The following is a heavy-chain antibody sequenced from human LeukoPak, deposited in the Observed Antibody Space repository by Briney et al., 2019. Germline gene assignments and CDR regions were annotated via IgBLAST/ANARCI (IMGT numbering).Heavy chain of an antibody. CDR3: VRNGYYSVDY. Sequence: SETLSLTCAVSGGSISTNWWSWVRQSPGKGLEWIGEIFHSGSTNYNPSLKSRIIISVDQSRSQFSLKLSSVTAADTAVYYCVRNGYYSVDYWGQGTLVTVSS. J-gene: IGHJ4*02. CDR2: IFHSGST. V-gene: IGHV4-4*02. CDR1: GGSISTNW. D-gene: IGHD3-22*01.